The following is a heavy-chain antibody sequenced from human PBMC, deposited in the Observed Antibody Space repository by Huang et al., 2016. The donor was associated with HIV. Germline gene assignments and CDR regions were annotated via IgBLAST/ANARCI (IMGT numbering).Heavy chain of an antibody. CDR1: GGSVSRYY. CDR3: AREVMISFGGPFDP. CDR2: INHVGNT. J-gene: IGHJ5*02. Sequence: QVQLQQWGAGLLKPSETLSLTCAVYGGSVSRYYWNWIRQSPGKGLEWIGQINHVGNTNYNPTLESRVSMSVDTSKNQFSLKLNSVTGADTAMYYCAREVMISFGGPFDPWGQGTLVTVSS. V-gene: IGHV4-34*01. D-gene: IGHD3-16*01.